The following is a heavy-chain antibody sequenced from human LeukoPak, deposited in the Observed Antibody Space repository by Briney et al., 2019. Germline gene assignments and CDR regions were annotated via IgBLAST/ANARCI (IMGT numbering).Heavy chain of an antibody. J-gene: IGHJ4*02. Sequence: PGGSLRLSCAASGFTFSSYWMGWVRQAPGKGLEWVANIKQDGSDKNYVDSVKGRFTISRDNAKNSLFLQMSSLRVEDTAVYYCGTSTLSWGQGTLVRVSS. D-gene: IGHD1-1*01. V-gene: IGHV3-7*01. CDR3: GTSTLS. CDR1: GFTFSSYW. CDR2: IKQDGSDK.